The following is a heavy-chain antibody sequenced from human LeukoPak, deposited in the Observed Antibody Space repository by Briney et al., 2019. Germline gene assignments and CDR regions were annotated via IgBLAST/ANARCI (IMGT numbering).Heavy chain of an antibody. CDR1: GFTFSSYG. J-gene: IGHJ4*02. CDR3: AKVKRGYLYYFDL. CDR2: ISYDGSKK. D-gene: IGHD6-25*01. Sequence: SGGSLRLSCAASGFTFSSYGMRWVRQAPGKGLEWVAGISYDGSKKYYADSVKGRFTISRDNSKNTLYLQMNSLRAEDTAVYYCAKVKRGYLYYFDLWARGTLDSVSS. V-gene: IGHV3-30*18.